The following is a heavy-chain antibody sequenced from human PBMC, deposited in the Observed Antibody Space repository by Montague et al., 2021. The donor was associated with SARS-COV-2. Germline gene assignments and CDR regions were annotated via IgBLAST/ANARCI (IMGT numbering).Heavy chain of an antibody. CDR3: AREDVVLLPTAIDDGFEV. CDR2: IKRDGSEK. Sequence: SLRLSCVASGFTFSSHYVNWVRQAPGKGLEWVCNIKRDGSEKFYADFVKGRFTISRDNAENEVFLQMNGLRVDDTAVYYCAREDVVLLPTAIDDGFEVWGQGTTVTVSS. V-gene: IGHV3-7*05. D-gene: IGHD2-21*02. CDR1: GFTFSSHY. J-gene: IGHJ6*02.